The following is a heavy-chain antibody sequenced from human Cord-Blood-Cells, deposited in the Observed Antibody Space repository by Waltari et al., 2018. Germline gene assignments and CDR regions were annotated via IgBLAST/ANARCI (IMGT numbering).Heavy chain of an antibody. D-gene: IGHD3-3*01. CDR3: ARPYYDFWSGYYYFDY. Sequence: EVQLVESGGGLVKPGGSLRLSCAASGFTFSSYSMNWVRQAPGKGLEWVSSISSSSSYIYYADAVKGRFTSSRDNAKNSLYLQRNSLRAEDTAVYYCARPYYDFWSGYYYFDYWGQGTLVTVSS. V-gene: IGHV3-21*01. J-gene: IGHJ4*02. CDR2: ISSSSSYI. CDR1: GFTFSSYS.